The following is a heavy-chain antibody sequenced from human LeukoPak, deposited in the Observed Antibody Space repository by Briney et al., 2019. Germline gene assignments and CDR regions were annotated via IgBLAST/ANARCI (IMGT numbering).Heavy chain of an antibody. Sequence: SETLSLTCGVSGGSISSNNWWSWVRQPPGEGLEWIGEIYHSGSANYNPSLKSRVTISVDKSKNQLSLKLISVTAADTAVYYCARDVGTALVTGDYWGQGTLVTVSS. V-gene: IGHV4-4*02. CDR1: GGSISSNNW. CDR2: IYHSGSA. J-gene: IGHJ4*02. CDR3: ARDVGTALVTGDY. D-gene: IGHD5-18*01.